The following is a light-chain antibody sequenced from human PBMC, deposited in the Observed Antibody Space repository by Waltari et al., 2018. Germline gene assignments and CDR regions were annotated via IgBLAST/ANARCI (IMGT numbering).Light chain of an antibody. J-gene: IGKJ1*01. V-gene: IGKV3-20*01. CDR2: AAS. Sequence: EIVLTQSPGTLSLSPGERATLSCRASQSIGRYLVWYQQKPGQAPRLLIYAASSRATGIPDRFSGSGSGTDCTLTISGLEPEDFAVYYCQNHERLPATFGQGTKVEIK. CDR1: QSIGRY. CDR3: QNHERLPAT.